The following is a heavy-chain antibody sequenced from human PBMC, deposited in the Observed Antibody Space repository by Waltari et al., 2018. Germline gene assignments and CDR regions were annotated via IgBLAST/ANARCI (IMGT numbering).Heavy chain of an antibody. CDR1: GFTFRSSW. CDR3: VREWGYGENGLDV. V-gene: IGHV3-74*01. J-gene: IGHJ6*02. D-gene: IGHD5-18*01. CDR2: CKSDVIRT. Sequence: EVQLVESGGGLVQPGGSLRLSCAASGFTFRSSWMHWVRQAPGKGVVWVSHCKSDVIRTSYADSVKGRFTTSRDNAKDTLYLQMNSLRDEDTAVYYCVREWGYGENGLDVWGQGTTVTVSS.